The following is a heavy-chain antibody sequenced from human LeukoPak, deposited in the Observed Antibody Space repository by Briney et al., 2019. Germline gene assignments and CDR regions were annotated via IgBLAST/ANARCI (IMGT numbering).Heavy chain of an antibody. J-gene: IGHJ6*03. Sequence: SVKVSCKASGYTFTSYGISWVRQAPGQGLEWMGGIIPIFGTANYAQKFQGRVTITADESTSTAYMELSSLRSEDTAVYYCAREGAVTYYYYMDVWGKGTTVTISS. V-gene: IGHV1-69*13. CDR1: GYTFTSYG. CDR3: AREGAVTYYYYMDV. D-gene: IGHD3-16*01. CDR2: IIPIFGTA.